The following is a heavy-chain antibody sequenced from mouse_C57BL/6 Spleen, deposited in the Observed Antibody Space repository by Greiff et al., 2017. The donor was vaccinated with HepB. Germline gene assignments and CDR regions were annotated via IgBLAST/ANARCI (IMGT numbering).Heavy chain of an antibody. V-gene: IGHV1-61*01. J-gene: IGHJ2*01. CDR3: ARAIYYGYDGDY. D-gene: IGHD2-2*01. Sequence: VQLQQPGAELVRPGSSVKLSCKASGYTFTSYWMDWVKQRPGQGLEWIGNIYPSDSETHYNQKFKDKATLTVDKSSSTAYMQLSSLTSEDSAVYYCARAIYYGYDGDYWGQGTTLTVSS. CDR1: GYTFTSYW. CDR2: IYPSDSET.